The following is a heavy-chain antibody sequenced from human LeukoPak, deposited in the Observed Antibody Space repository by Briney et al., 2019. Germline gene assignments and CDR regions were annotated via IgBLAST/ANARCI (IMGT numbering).Heavy chain of an antibody. CDR2: ISSSSSYI. J-gene: IGHJ4*02. CDR3: ARERYFDRRAPFDY. D-gene: IGHD3-9*01. V-gene: IGHV3-21*01. CDR1: GFTFSSYS. Sequence: PGGSLRLSCAASGFTFSSYSMNWVRQAPGKGLEWLSTISSSSSYIYYADSVKGRSTISRDNAKNSLYLQMNSLRAEDTAVYYCARERYFDRRAPFDYWGQGTLVTVSS.